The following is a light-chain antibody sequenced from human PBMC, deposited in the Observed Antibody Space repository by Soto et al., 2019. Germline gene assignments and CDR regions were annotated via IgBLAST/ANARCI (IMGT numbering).Light chain of an antibody. CDR1: QSISSS. J-gene: IGKJ2*01. V-gene: IGKV1-39*01. CDR3: QQRYSAPYT. Sequence: DIQMTQSPSSLSASVVDRVTITCRASQSISSSLNWYHQKPGKAPKLLIYAASNLQSGVPSRFSGRGSGTDFTLSISSLPPEDFATYYCQQRYSAPYTFGQGTKLEI. CDR2: AAS.